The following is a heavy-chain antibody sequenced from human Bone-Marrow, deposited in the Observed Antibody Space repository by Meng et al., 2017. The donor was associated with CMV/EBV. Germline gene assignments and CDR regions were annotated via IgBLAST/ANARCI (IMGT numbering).Heavy chain of an antibody. Sequence: GTSSSYAISWVRQAPGQGLEWMGGIIPIFGTANYAQKFQGRVTITTDESTSTAYMELSSLRSEDTAVYYCAGYCSSTSCHLEYFQHWGQGTLVTVSS. V-gene: IGHV1-69*05. J-gene: IGHJ1*01. CDR1: GTSSSYA. D-gene: IGHD2-2*01. CDR2: IIPIFGTA. CDR3: AGYCSSTSCHLEYFQH.